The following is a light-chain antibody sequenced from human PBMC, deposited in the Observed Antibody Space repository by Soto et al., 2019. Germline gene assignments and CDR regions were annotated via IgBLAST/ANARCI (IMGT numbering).Light chain of an antibody. CDR2: GAS. CDR3: QQYGGSPLT. Sequence: EIVLTQSPGTLSLSPGERATLSCRASQSVSNAYLAWYQEKPGQAPRLLIYGASNRATGIPDRFTGSGSGTDFTLTISGLVPEDFGIYYCQQYGGSPLTFGGGTKVEIK. V-gene: IGKV3-20*01. CDR1: QSVSNAY. J-gene: IGKJ4*01.